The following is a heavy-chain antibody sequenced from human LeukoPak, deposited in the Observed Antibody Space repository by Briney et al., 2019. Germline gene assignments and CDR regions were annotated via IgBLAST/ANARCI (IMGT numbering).Heavy chain of an antibody. CDR3: AGGDYYDSSGYYRDY. Sequence: ASVKVSCKASGYTFTSYGISWVRQAPGQGLEWMGWISAYNGNTNYAQKFQGRVTITADKSTSTAYMELSSLRSEDTAVYYCAGGDYYDSSGYYRDYWGQGTLVTVSS. D-gene: IGHD3-22*01. CDR2: ISAYNGNT. J-gene: IGHJ4*02. V-gene: IGHV1-18*01. CDR1: GYTFTSYG.